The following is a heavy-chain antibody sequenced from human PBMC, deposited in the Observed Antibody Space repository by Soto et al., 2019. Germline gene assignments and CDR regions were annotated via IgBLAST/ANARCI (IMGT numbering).Heavy chain of an antibody. J-gene: IGHJ4*02. CDR1: GFSFKDYG. V-gene: IGHV3-20*04. Sequence: GGSLRLSCAASGFSFKDYGMNWVRHAPGKRLEWVSGINLDGGSTDYADSVKGRFTISRDNTKNSLYLHMNSLRAEDTALSYSARGVVVTCNGCFDLWGKGTRVTFSP. D-gene: IGHD2-21*02. CDR3: ARGVVVTCNGCFDL. CDR2: INLDGGST.